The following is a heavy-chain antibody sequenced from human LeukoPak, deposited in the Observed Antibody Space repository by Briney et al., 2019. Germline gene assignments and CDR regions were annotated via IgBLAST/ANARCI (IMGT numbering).Heavy chain of an antibody. CDR1: GGSISSYY. J-gene: IGHJ1*01. V-gene: IGHV4-59*06. D-gene: IGHD2-2*02. Sequence: TSSETLSLTCTVSGGSISSYYWSWIRQPARKGLEWIGYIYYSGSTYYNPSLKSRVTISVDTSKTQFSLKLSSVTAADTAVYYCARGDYCSSTSCYNGYFQHWGQGTLVTVSS. CDR2: IYYSGST. CDR3: ARGDYCSSTSCYNGYFQH.